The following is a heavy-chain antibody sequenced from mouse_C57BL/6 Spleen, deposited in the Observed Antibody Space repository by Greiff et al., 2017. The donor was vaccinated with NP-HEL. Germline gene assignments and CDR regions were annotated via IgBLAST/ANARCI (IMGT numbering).Heavy chain of an antibody. V-gene: IGHV1-55*01. D-gene: IGHD3-2*02. CDR1: GYTFTSYW. CDR2: IYPGSGST. J-gene: IGHJ3*01. Sequence: QVQLQQPGAELVKPGASVKMSCKASGYTFTSYWITWVKQRPGQGLEWIGDIYPGSGSTNYNEKFKSKATLTVDTSSSTAYMQLSSLTSEDSAVYYCARERGTAQATGFAYWGQGTLVTVSA. CDR3: ARERGTAQATGFAY.